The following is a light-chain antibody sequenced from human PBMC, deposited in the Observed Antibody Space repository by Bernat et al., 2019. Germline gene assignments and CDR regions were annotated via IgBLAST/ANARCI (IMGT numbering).Light chain of an antibody. CDR3: MQATQFPVYT. J-gene: IGKJ2*01. CDR2: GAS. Sequence: DIVLTQSPGTLSLSPGERATLSCRATQSVSSTYLAWYQQKPGQAPRLLIYGASSRATGIPDRFSGSGAGTDFTLKISRVEAEDVGVYYCMQATQFPVYTFGQGTKLEIK. V-gene: IGKV3-20*01. CDR1: QSVSSTY.